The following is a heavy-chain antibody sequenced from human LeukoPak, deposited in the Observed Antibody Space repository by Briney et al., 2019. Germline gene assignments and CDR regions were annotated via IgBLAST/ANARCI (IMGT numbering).Heavy chain of an antibody. J-gene: IGHJ5*02. CDR2: IIPIFGTA. Sequence: GASVKVSCKASGGTFSSYAISWVRQAPGQGLEWMGGIIPIFGTANYAQKFQGRVTITADESTSTAYMELSSLRSEDTAVYYCATYWYCGGDCYWENRFDPWGQGTLVTVSS. CDR3: ATYWYCGGDCYWENRFDP. D-gene: IGHD2-21*01. V-gene: IGHV1-69*13. CDR1: GGTFSSYA.